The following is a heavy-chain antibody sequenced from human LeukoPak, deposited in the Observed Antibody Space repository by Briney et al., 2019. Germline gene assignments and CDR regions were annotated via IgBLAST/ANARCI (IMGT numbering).Heavy chain of an antibody. Sequence: PSETLSLTCTVSGGSISSSSYYRGWIRQPPGKGLEWIGSIYYSGSTYYNPSLKSRVTISVDTSKNQFSLKLSSVTAADTAVYYCARQWFGESYFDYWGQGTLVTVSS. J-gene: IGHJ4*02. CDR3: ARQWFGESYFDY. V-gene: IGHV4-39*01. CDR1: GGSISSSSYY. D-gene: IGHD3-10*01. CDR2: IYYSGST.